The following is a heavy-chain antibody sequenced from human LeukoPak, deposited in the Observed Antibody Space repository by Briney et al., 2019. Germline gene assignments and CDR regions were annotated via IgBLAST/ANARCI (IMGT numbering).Heavy chain of an antibody. CDR2: IKPRTEGGTS. V-gene: IGHV3-15*01. J-gene: IGHJ4*02. D-gene: IGHD2-15*01. Sequence: GGSLRLSCAASGFTFSDAWLTWVRQAPGKGLEWVGRIKPRTEGGTSDYAAPVRGRFSISRDDSKNMLYLEVSSLKTEDTAVYYCTTGSPPDYWGQGTLVTVSS. CDR3: TTGSPPDY. CDR1: GFTFSDAW.